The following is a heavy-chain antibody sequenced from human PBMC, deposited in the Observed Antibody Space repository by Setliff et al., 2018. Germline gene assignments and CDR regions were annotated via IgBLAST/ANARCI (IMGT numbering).Heavy chain of an antibody. V-gene: IGHV3-23*01. CDR3: AGTDAYCAGDCSIS. CDR2: IIGSGIST. CDR1: GFSFSSYA. D-gene: IGHD2-21*02. J-gene: IGHJ5*02. Sequence: GGSLRLSCAASGFSFSSYAMSWVRQAPGKGLEWVSTIIGSGISTYYADSVQGRVTISRDNHKNTLHLQMNSLRVEDTAIYYCAGTDAYCAGDCSISWGQGTLVTVSS.